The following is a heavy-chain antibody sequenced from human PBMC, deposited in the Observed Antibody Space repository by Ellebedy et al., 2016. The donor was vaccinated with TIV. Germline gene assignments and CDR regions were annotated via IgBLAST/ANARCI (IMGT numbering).Heavy chain of an antibody. CDR1: GFTFKNYV. Sequence: GESLKISCAASGFTFKNYVMYWVRQAPGKALEWVALISYDGSNKFYADSVKGRCTISRDNSGNTVYLQMNSLRAEDTAVYYCAREADDTFDIWGQGTMVTVSS. V-gene: IGHV3-30-3*01. CDR2: ISYDGSNK. CDR3: AREADDTFDI. J-gene: IGHJ3*02.